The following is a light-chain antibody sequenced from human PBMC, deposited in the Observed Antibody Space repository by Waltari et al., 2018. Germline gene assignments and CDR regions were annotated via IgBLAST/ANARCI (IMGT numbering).Light chain of an antibody. J-gene: IGLJ3*02. CDR3: QSYDNNNRGWV. CDR2: EDN. V-gene: IGLV6-57*02. Sequence: NFMLTQPHSVSESPGKTVAISCTGSSGRIASNYVQWSQQRPGSAPTIVIFEDNQRPSGVPDRFSGSIDSSSNSASLTISGLKTEDEAEYYCQSYDNNNRGWVFGGGTKLTVL. CDR1: SGRIASNY.